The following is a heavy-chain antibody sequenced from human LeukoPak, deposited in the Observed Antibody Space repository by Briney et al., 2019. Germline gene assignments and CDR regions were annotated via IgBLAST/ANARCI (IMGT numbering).Heavy chain of an antibody. CDR2: ISSSSSYI. CDR1: GFTFSSYS. V-gene: IGHV3-21*01. J-gene: IGHJ6*03. CDR3: ARVPEGQLLWNYYMDV. D-gene: IGHD2-2*01. Sequence: GGSLRLSCAASGFTFSSYSMNWVRQAPGKGLEWVSSISSSSSYIYYADSVKGRFTISRDNAKNSLYLQMNSLRAEDTAVYYCARVPEGQLLWNYYMDVWGKGTTVTVSS.